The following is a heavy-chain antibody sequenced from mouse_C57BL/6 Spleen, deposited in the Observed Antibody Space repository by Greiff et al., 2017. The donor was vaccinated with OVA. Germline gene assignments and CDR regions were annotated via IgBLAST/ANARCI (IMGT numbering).Heavy chain of an antibody. V-gene: IGHV1-22*01. D-gene: IGHD1-1*01. CDR2: INPNNGGT. Sequence: VQLQQSGPELVKPGASVKMSCKASGYTFTDYNMHWVKQSHGKSLEWIGYINPNNGGTSYNQKFKGKATLTVNKSSSTAYMELRSLTSEESAVYYCARRGTTGEGYYFDYWGQGTTLTVSS. J-gene: IGHJ2*01. CDR3: ARRGTTGEGYYFDY. CDR1: GYTFTDYN.